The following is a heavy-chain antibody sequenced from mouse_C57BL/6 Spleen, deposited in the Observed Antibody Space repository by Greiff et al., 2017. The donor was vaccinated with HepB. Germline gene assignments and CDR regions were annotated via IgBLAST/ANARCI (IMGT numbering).Heavy chain of an antibody. CDR3: ARSGYYGSSPYYFDY. CDR2: IYPGSGNT. D-gene: IGHD1-1*01. V-gene: IGHV1-76*01. Sequence: QVQLQQSGAELVRPGASVKLSCKASGYTFTDYYINWVKQRPGQGLEWIARIYPGSGNTYYNEKFKGKATLTAEKSSSTAYMQLSSLTSEDSAVYFCARSGYYGSSPYYFDYWGQGTTLTVSS. J-gene: IGHJ2*01. CDR1: GYTFTDYY.